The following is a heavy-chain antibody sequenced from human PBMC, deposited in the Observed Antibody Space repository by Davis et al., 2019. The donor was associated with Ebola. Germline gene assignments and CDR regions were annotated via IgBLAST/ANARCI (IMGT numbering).Heavy chain of an antibody. CDR1: GGSVSSGSYY. CDR3: ARDLNWFDP. J-gene: IGHJ5*02. Sequence: PGGSLRLSCTVSGGSVSSGSYYWSWIRQPPGKGLEWIGYIYYSGSTNYNPSLKSRVTISVDTSKNQFSLKLSSVTAADTAVYYCARDLNWFDPWGQGTLVTVSS. V-gene: IGHV4-61*01. CDR2: IYYSGST.